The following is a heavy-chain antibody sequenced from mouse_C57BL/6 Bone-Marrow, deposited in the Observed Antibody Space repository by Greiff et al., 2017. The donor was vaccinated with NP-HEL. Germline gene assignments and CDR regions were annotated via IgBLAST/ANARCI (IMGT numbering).Heavy chain of an antibody. CDR2: IYPRSGNT. Sequence: VKVVESGAELARPGASVKLSCKASGYTFTSYGISWVKQRTGQGLEWIGEIYPRSGNTYYNEKFKGKATLTADKSSSTAYMELRSLTSEDSAVYFCAIGDGNYVSFAYWGQGTLVTVSA. CDR3: AIGDGNYVSFAY. J-gene: IGHJ3*01. D-gene: IGHD2-1*01. CDR1: GYTFTSYG. V-gene: IGHV1-81*01.